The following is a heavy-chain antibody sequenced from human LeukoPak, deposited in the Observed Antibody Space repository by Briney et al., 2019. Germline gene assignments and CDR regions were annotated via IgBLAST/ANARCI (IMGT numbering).Heavy chain of an antibody. Sequence: SVKVSCKASGGTFSSYAISWVRQAPGQGLEWMGGIIPIFGTANYAQKFQGRVTITADESTSTAYMELSSLRSEDTAVYYCAAWYYYGPTHLEYWGQGTLVTVSS. J-gene: IGHJ4*02. CDR2: IIPIFGTA. CDR1: GGTFSSYA. D-gene: IGHD3-10*01. V-gene: IGHV1-69*13. CDR3: AAWYYYGPTHLEY.